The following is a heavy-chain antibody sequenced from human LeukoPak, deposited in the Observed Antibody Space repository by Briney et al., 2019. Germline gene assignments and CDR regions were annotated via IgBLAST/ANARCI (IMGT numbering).Heavy chain of an antibody. CDR1: GGSISSYY. Sequence: SETLSLTCTVSGGSISSYYWSWIRQPPGKGLEWIGYIYHSGSTYYNPSLKSRVTISVDRSKNQFSLKLSSVTAADTAVYYCARVHIAAAGSDLYYFDYWGQGTLVTVSS. V-gene: IGHV4-59*12. J-gene: IGHJ4*02. CDR3: ARVHIAAAGSDLYYFDY. D-gene: IGHD6-13*01. CDR2: IYHSGST.